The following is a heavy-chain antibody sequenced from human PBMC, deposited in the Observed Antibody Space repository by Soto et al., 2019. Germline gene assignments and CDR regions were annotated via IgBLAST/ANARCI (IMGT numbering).Heavy chain of an antibody. V-gene: IGHV3-64D*06. Sequence: GGSLRLSCSASAFMFSGYAMHSVPQAGGKGLEYVSGISGLGGNTYHAESEKGRPSISRHDSKSTIYLQMSSLSPEDSDVYYCVKGPDSCYDWGTHFDYYGQGTLVAVSS. CDR2: ISGLGGNT. CDR3: VKGPDSCYDWGTHFDY. J-gene: IGHJ4*02. D-gene: IGHD5-12*01. CDR1: AFMFSGYA.